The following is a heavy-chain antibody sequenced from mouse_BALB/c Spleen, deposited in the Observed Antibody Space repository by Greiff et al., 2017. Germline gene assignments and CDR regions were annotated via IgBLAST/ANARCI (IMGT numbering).Heavy chain of an antibody. CDR3: ALYDYDGAWFAY. J-gene: IGHJ3*01. CDR2: IDPENGNT. D-gene: IGHD2-4*01. CDR1: GFNIKDYY. Sequence: VQLQQSGAELVRPGALVKLSCKASGFNIKDYYMHWVKQRPEQGLEWIGWIDPENGNTIYDPKFQGKASITADTSSNTAYLQLSSLTSEDTAVYYCALYDYDGAWFAYWGQGTLVTVSA. V-gene: IGHV14-1*02.